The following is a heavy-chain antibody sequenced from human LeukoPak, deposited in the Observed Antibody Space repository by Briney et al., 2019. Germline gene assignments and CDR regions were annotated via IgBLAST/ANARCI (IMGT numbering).Heavy chain of an antibody. V-gene: IGHV3-73*01. CDR1: GLTFSGSA. CDR2: IRSKGNSYAT. CDR3: TRHVGEDYYDSSGYYD. Sequence: GGSLRLSCAAAGLTFSGSAMHWVHQASGKGLEWVGRIRSKGNSYATAYAASVKGRFTISRDDSKNTAYLQMNSLKTEDTAVYYCTRHVGEDYYDSSGYYDWGQGTLVTVSS. J-gene: IGHJ4*02. D-gene: IGHD3-22*01.